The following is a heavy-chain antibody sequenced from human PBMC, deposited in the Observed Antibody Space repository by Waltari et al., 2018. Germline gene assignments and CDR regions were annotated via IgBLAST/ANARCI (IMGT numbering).Heavy chain of an antibody. Sequence: QVQLQESGPGLMKPSETLSLSCTVSGASLTTYYWSWIRQTPGKGLEYIGYIHDSGDTTYSPSLRSRVSRSMDTAKNQFSRKVSSVTAADSAVYYCARVHGSESPLSWGTDVWGQGTAVTVSS. V-gene: IGHV4-59*01. CDR1: GASLTTYY. CDR3: ARVHGSESPLSWGTDV. CDR2: IHDSGDT. J-gene: IGHJ6*02.